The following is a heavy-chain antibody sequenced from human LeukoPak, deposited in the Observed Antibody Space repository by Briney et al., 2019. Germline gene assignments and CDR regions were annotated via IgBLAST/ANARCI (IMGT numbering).Heavy chain of an antibody. CDR3: ARAYPSTRLFDF. CDR1: GYTFIAFN. Sequence: VASLKVSCKGSGYTFIAFNLHWVRQAPGQGLEWMGWINPTNGQIKYAQKFQGRVAMTRDTSITTTYMELSSLTSDDTAVYYCARAYPSTRLFDFWGQGSLVIVSS. J-gene: IGHJ4*02. D-gene: IGHD2-2*01. V-gene: IGHV1-2*02. CDR2: INPTNGQI.